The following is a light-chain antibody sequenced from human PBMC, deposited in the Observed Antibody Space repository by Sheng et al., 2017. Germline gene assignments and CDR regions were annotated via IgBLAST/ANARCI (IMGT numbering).Light chain of an antibody. J-gene: IGKJ1*01. V-gene: IGKV1-5*03. CDR2: KAS. Sequence: DIQMTQSPSTLSASVGDRVIITCRASQSITSWLAWYQQKPGKAPKLLIYKASTLEGGVPSRFSGSGSGTEFTLTISSLQPDDFATYYCQHYNPYSRSFGQGTKVEIK. CDR1: QSITSW. CDR3: QHYNPYSRS.